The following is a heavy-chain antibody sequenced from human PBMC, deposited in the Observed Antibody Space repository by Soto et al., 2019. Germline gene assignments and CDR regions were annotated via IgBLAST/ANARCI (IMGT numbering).Heavy chain of an antibody. CDR1: GYSFTTYW. D-gene: IGHD1-1*01. V-gene: IGHV5-51*01. Sequence: EVQLVQSGAEVKKPGESLKISCKGSGYSFTTYWIGWVRQMPGKGLEWMGVIYPADSDTRYSPAFQGQVTFSADKSLSTAYLQWNSLKASDTARYYCARQRAWNDAFDFWGQRILVTVSS. J-gene: IGHJ4*02. CDR3: ARQRAWNDAFDF. CDR2: IYPADSDT.